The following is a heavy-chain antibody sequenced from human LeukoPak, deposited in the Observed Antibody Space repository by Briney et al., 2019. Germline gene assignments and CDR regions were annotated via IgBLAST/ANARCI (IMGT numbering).Heavy chain of an antibody. J-gene: IGHJ4*02. Sequence: ASVKVSCKASGYTFTSHDINWVRQATGQGLEWMGWMNPNTGNTGYAQKFQGRVTMTRNTSISTAYMELSSLRSEDTAVYYCAKVDNWKYGHHDFWGQGTLVTVSS. V-gene: IGHV1-8*01. CDR3: AKVDNWKYGHHDF. CDR2: MNPNTGNT. D-gene: IGHD1-1*01. CDR1: GYTFTSHD.